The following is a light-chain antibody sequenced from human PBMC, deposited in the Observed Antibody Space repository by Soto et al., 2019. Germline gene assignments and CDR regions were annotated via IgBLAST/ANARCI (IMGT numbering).Light chain of an antibody. CDR1: QGISRD. V-gene: IGKV3-15*01. CDR3: QQYNDWPRT. Sequence: EIMMTQSPDTLSVSPGERVALSCRASQGISRDLAWYQQKPGQVPRLLMYHASTRAPGIPARFSGSGSGTEFTLTISGLQSEDFALYYCQQYNDWPRTFGQGTKVEIK. CDR2: HAS. J-gene: IGKJ1*01.